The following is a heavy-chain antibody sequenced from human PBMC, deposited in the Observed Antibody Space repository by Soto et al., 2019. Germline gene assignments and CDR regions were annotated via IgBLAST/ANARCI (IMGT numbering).Heavy chain of an antibody. V-gene: IGHV4-59*01. CDR2: INYSRST. CDR1: GGTISSYY. J-gene: IGHJ4*02. Sequence: SETLRLTCTVSGGTISSYYWSWIRQPPGKGLEWIGYINYSRSTNYNPSLMRRGTILVDTSNNKLSLTQNSGTAADTAADYCSIGDWDDVYFEYWGQGPRSTVSS. D-gene: IGHD1-1*01. CDR3: SIGDWDDVYFEY.